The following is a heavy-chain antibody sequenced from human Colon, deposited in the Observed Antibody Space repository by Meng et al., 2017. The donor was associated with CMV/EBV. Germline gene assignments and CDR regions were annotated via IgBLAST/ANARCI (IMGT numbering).Heavy chain of an antibody. CDR2: INPSGGST. D-gene: IGHD3-3*01. V-gene: IGHV1-46*01. J-gene: IGHJ4*02. Sequence: GESLKISCKASGYTFTSYYMHWVRQAPGQGLEWMGIINPSGGSTSYAQKFQGRVTMTRDTSTSTVYMELSSLRSEDTAVYYCARASRTRRTIFGVVFDYWGQGTLVTVSS. CDR3: ARASRTRRTIFGVVFDY. CDR1: GYTFTSYY.